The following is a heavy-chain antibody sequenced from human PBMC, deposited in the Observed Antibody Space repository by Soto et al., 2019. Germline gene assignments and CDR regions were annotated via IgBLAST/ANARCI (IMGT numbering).Heavy chain of an antibody. Sequence: ASVKVSCKASGYTFTGYYMHWVRQAPGQGLEWMGWINPNSGGTNYAQKFQGWVTMARDTSISTAYMELSRLRSDDTAVYYCARDRSKHYYYGMDVWGQGTTVTV. V-gene: IGHV1-2*04. CDR2: INPNSGGT. CDR1: GYTFTGYY. CDR3: ARDRSKHYYYGMDV. J-gene: IGHJ6*02.